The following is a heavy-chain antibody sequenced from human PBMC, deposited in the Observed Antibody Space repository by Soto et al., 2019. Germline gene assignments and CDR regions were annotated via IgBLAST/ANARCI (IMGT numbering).Heavy chain of an antibody. D-gene: IGHD3-10*01. Sequence: WTWLRQPPRKGLEWIGYISYSGSATYNPSLQSRVTISVDTSKRHFSLTLNSVTAADTAVYYCARDMFIYDSRTYHNPVNWFDPWGQGILVTVSS. J-gene: IGHJ5*02. V-gene: IGHV4-61*03. CDR3: ARDMFIYDSRTYHNPVNWFDP. CDR2: ISYSGSA.